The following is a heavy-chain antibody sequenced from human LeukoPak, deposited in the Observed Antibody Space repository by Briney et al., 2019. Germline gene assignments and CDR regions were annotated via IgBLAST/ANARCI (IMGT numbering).Heavy chain of an antibody. Sequence: GGSLRLSCAASGFTFSSYSMNWVRQAPGKGLEWVAVISYDGSNKYYADSVKGRFTISRDNSKNTLYLQMNSLRAEDTAVYYCARVLVTGTSGGHWGDYWGQGTLVTVSS. CDR2: ISYDGSNK. CDR3: ARVLVTGTSGGHWGDY. J-gene: IGHJ4*02. D-gene: IGHD1-20*01. V-gene: IGHV3-30*03. CDR1: GFTFSSYS.